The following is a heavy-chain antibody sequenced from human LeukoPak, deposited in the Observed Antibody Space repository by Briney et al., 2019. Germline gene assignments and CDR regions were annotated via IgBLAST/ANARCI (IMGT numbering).Heavy chain of an antibody. CDR2: ISSDSNTI. V-gene: IGHV3-48*01. CDR1: GFTFSSHS. J-gene: IGHJ4*02. D-gene: IGHD3-10*01. CDR3: ARVGGEVRGVIRPDY. Sequence: GGSLRLSCAASGFTFSSHSMNWVRQAPGKGLEWVSYISSDSNTIYYADSVKGRFTISRDKAKNSLYLQMNSLRAEDSAVYYCARVGGEVRGVIRPDYWGQGTLVTVST.